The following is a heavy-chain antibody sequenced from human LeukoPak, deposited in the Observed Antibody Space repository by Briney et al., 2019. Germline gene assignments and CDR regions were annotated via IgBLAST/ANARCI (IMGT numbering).Heavy chain of an antibody. V-gene: IGHV3-23*01. CDR1: GFTFSSYA. CDR2: ISGGAGST. Sequence: GGSLRLSCAASGFTFSSYAMSWVRQAPGKGLEWVSAISGGAGSTQNADSVKGRFIISRDNSKNTLYLQMNSLRAEDTAVYYCAKDPNYDYVWGSYAYFDYWGQGTLVTVSS. CDR3: AKDPNYDYVWGSYAYFDY. J-gene: IGHJ4*02. D-gene: IGHD3-16*01.